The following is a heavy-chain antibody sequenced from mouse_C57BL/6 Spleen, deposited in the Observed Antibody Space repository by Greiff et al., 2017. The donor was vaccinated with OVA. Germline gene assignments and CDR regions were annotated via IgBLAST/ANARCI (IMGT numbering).Heavy chain of an antibody. Sequence: VQLQQSGAELVRPGASVKLSCTASGFNIKDDYMHWVKQRPEQGLEWIGWIDPENGDTEYASKFQGMATITADTSSNTAYLQLSSLTSEDTAVYYCTTVITTVVYFDYWGQGTTLTVSS. J-gene: IGHJ2*01. CDR2: IDPENGDT. CDR1: GFNIKDDY. CDR3: TTVITTVVYFDY. V-gene: IGHV14-4*01. D-gene: IGHD1-1*01.